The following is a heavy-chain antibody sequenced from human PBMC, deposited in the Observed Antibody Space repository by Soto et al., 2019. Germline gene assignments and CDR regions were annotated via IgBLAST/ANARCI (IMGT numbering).Heavy chain of an antibody. CDR3: AHTFGIFTGYNINFDY. V-gene: IGHV2-5*02. Sequence: QITLKESGPTLVKPTQTLTLTCTFTGFSLNTRGVAVAWIRQPPGKALEWLGLIYWDDDTRYSPSLKTRLIIARDTSENQVVLTLTDLDPMDTATYFCAHTFGIFTGYNINFDYWGQGALVTVSS. CDR1: GFSLNTRGVA. J-gene: IGHJ4*02. CDR2: IYWDDDT. D-gene: IGHD3-9*01.